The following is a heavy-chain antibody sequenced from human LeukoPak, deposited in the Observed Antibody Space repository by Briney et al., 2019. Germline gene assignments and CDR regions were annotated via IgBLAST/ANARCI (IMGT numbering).Heavy chain of an antibody. CDR3: ARVTTSGSYKFDY. D-gene: IGHD3-10*01. CDR1: GFTVSSNY. V-gene: IGHV3-53*01. CDR2: IYTSGST. J-gene: IGHJ4*01. Sequence: GGSLRLSCAASGFTVSSNYISWVRQAPGKGLEWVSLIYTSGSTYYADSVKGRFTISRDSSKNTLYLQMNSLRAEDTAVYYCARVTTSGSYKFDYWGQGTLVTVSS.